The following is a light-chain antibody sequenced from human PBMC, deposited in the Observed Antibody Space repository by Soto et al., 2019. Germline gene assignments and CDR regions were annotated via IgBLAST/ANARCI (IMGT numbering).Light chain of an antibody. CDR1: SSDVGGYNY. J-gene: IGLJ7*01. V-gene: IGLV2-14*01. CDR3: SSYTSSSTLDV. Sequence: QSALTQPASVCGSPGQSITISCTGTSSDVGGYNYVSWYQQHPGKAPKLMIYEVSNRPSGVSNRFSGSKSGNTASLTISGLQAEDEADYYCSSYTSSSTLDVFGGGTQLTVL. CDR2: EVS.